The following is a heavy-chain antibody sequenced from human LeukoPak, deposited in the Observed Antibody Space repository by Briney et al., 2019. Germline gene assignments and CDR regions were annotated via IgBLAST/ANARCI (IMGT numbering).Heavy chain of an antibody. Sequence: GGSLRLSCVASGFTFSSYSMNWVRQAPGKGLEWVSSIGSSSSYSYYADSVKGRFTISRDNAKNSLYLQMNRLRAEDTAVYHRAGANDWFDPWGQGTLVTVYS. CDR3: AGANDWFDP. CDR2: IGSSSSYS. J-gene: IGHJ5*02. V-gene: IGHV3-21*01. CDR1: GFTFSSYS.